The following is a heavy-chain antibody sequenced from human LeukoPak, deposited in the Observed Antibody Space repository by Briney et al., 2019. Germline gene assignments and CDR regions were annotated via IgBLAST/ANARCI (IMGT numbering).Heavy chain of an antibody. CDR1: GGSFSGYY. J-gene: IGHJ3*02. V-gene: IGHV4-34*01. D-gene: IGHD4-17*01. Sequence: SETLSLTCAVYGGSFSGYYWSWIRQPPGKGLEWIGEINHSGSTNYNPSLKSRVTISVDTSKNQFSLKLSSVTAADTAVYYCARDEDYVGPTGTFDIWGQGTMVTVSS. CDR2: INHSGST. CDR3: ARDEDYVGPTGTFDI.